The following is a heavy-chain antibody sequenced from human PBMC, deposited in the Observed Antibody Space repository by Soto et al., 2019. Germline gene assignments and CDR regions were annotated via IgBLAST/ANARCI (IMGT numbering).Heavy chain of an antibody. J-gene: IGHJ4*02. CDR1: GFTVSSNY. D-gene: IGHD6-13*01. Sequence: PGGSLRLSCAASGFTVSSNYMSWVRQAPGKGLEWVSVIYSGGSTYYADSVKGRFTISRDNSKNTLYLQMNSLRAEDTAVYYCANPPLGKQQLVSYWGQGTLVTVSS. CDR3: ANPPLGKQQLVSY. V-gene: IGHV3-53*01. CDR2: IYSGGST.